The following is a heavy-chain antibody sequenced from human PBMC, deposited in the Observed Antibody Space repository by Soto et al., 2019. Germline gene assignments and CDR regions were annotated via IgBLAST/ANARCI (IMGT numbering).Heavy chain of an antibody. V-gene: IGHV4-34*01. J-gene: IGHJ4*02. CDR2: INHSGST. D-gene: IGHD5-18*01. CDR1: GGSFSGYY. CDR3: ARGGRQLLHWYSFDY. Sequence: QVQLQQWGAGLLKPSETLSLTCAVYGGSFSGYYWSWIRQPPGKGLEWIGEINHSGSTNYNPSLKSRVTVAVDTSKNQFSLKLSSVTDADTAVYYCARGGRQLLHWYSFDYWGQGTLVTVSS.